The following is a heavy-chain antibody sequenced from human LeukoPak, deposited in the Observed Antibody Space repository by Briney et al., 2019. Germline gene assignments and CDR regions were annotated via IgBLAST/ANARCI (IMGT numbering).Heavy chain of an antibody. CDR3: ARDLSGSSREAGDY. Sequence: PGGSLRLSCSASGFAVSSNYMSWVRQAPGKELEWVSVIYDSRSTYYAESVRGRFTISRDNSKNTVYLQMNSLRPEDTAVYYCARDLSGSSREAGDYWGQGALVTVSS. CDR2: IYDSRST. V-gene: IGHV3-53*01. CDR1: GFAVSSNY. D-gene: IGHD3-10*01. J-gene: IGHJ4*02.